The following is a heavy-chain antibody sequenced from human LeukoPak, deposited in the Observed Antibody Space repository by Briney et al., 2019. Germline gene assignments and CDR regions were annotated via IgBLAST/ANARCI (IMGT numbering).Heavy chain of an antibody. Sequence: PGGSLRLSCAASGFTFSSYEMHWVRQATGKGLEWVSAIGTAGDTYYPGSVKGRFTISRENAKNSLYLQMNSLRAGDTAVYYCARAHYGDYVFDYWGQGTLVTVSS. J-gene: IGHJ4*02. CDR3: ARAHYGDYVFDY. CDR1: GFTFSSYE. V-gene: IGHV3-13*01. D-gene: IGHD4-17*01. CDR2: IGTAGDT.